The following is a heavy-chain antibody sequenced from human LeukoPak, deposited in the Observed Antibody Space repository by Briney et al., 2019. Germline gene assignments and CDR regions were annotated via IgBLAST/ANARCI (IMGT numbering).Heavy chain of an antibody. CDR1: GFIFSNYA. CDR3: AKRDYSDSTNYSPFFQY. CDR2: ISGSGDRT. D-gene: IGHD2/OR15-2a*01. Sequence: GGSLRLSCAASGFIFSNYAMSWVRQDPGKGLEWVSGISGSGDRTYYADSVKGRFTISRDNSEKTLYLHMNSLRAEDTAEYYCAKRDYSDSTNYSPFFQYWGQGTLVAVSA. V-gene: IGHV3-23*01. J-gene: IGHJ4*02.